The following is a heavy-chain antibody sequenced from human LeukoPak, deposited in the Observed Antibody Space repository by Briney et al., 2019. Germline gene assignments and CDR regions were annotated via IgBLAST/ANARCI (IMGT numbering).Heavy chain of an antibody. Sequence: GGSLRLSCAASGFTFSSYAMSWVRQAPGKGLEWVSSISSSSSYIYYADSVKGRFTISRDNAKNSLYLQMNSLRAEDTAVYYCARSVGSGSYEDYWGQGTLVTVSS. J-gene: IGHJ4*02. CDR2: ISSSSSYI. CDR1: GFTFSSYA. CDR3: ARSVGSGSYEDY. V-gene: IGHV3-21*01. D-gene: IGHD1-26*01.